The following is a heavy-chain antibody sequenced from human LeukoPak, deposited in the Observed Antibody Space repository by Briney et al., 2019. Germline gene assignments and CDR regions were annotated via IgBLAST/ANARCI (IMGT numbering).Heavy chain of an antibody. CDR2: INPNSGGT. CDR3: AREGISMVRGGMHYNWFDP. CDR1: GYTSTYYY. J-gene: IGHJ5*02. V-gene: IGHV1-2*02. Sequence: ASVKVSCKASGYTSTYYYMHWVRQAPGQGLEWMGWINPNSGGTNYAQKFQGRVTMTRDTSISTAYMELSRLRSDDTAMYYCAREGISMVRGGMHYNWFDPWGQGTMVTVSS. D-gene: IGHD3-10*01.